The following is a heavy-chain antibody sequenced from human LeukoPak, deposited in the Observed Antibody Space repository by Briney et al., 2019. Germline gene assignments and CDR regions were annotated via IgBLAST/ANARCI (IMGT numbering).Heavy chain of an antibody. V-gene: IGHV3-7*01. J-gene: IGHJ4*02. CDR1: GFTFSSYW. D-gene: IGHD2-21*02. CDR3: ARDKRVVTGLYYFEY. CDR2: IKQDGSEK. Sequence: PGGSLRLSCAASGFTFSSYWMSWVRQAPGKGLEWVANIKQDGSEKYYVDSVKGRFTISRDSAKNSLYLQMNSLRAEDTAVYYCARDKRVVTGLYYFEYWGQGTLVTVSS.